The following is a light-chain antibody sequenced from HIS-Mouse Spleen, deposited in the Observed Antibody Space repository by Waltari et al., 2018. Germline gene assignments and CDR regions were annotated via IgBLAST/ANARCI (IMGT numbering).Light chain of an antibody. CDR3: CSYAGSYTFEVV. CDR2: DVS. Sequence: QSALTQPRSVSGSPGQSVTISCTGPSRDVGGYNYVSWYPQHPGKAPKLMIYDVSKRPSGVPDRFSGSKSGNTASLTISGLQAEDEADYYCCSYAGSYTFEVVFGGGTKLTVL. J-gene: IGLJ2*01. V-gene: IGLV2-11*01. CDR1: SRDVGGYNY.